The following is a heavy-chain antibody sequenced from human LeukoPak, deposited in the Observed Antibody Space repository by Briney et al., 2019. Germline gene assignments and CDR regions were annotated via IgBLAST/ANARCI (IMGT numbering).Heavy chain of an antibody. CDR2: ISGSGSNT. J-gene: IGHJ5*02. V-gene: IGHV3-23*01. Sequence: GGSLRLSCAASGFTFSSYAMSWVRQAPGKGLEWVSAISGSGSNTYYAASVKGRFTISRDNSKNTLYLQMNSLRADDTAVYYCATYSSDFGRLDPWGQGTQVTVSS. D-gene: IGHD3-22*01. CDR3: ATYSSDFGRLDP. CDR1: GFTFSSYA.